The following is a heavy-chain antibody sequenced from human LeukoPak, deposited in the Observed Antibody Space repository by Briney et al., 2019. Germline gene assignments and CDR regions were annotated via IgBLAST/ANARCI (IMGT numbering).Heavy chain of an antibody. CDR1: GGSISSGSYY. V-gene: IGHV4-61*02. D-gene: IGHD3-10*01. J-gene: IGHJ5*02. CDR3: ARDMVRGVIITVNWFDP. CDR2: IYTSGST. Sequence: SETLSLTCTVSGGSISSGSYYWSWIRQPAGKGLEWIGRIYTSGSTNYNPSLKSRVTMSVDTSKNQFSLKLSSVTAADTAVYYCARDMVRGVIITVNWFDPWGQGTLVTVSS.